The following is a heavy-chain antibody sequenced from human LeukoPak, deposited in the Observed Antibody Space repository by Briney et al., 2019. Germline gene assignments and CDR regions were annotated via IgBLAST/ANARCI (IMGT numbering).Heavy chain of an antibody. Sequence: ASVKVSCKASGGTFSSYAISWVRQAPGQGLEWMGRIIPILGIANYAQKFQGRVTITADKSTSTAYMELSSLRSEDTAVYYCAREYYYDSSALPNDYWGQGTLVTVSS. CDR2: IIPILGIA. CDR3: AREYYYDSSALPNDY. V-gene: IGHV1-69*04. CDR1: GGTFSSYA. J-gene: IGHJ4*02. D-gene: IGHD3-22*01.